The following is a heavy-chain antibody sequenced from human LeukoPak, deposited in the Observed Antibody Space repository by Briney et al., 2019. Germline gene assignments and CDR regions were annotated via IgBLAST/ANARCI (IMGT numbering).Heavy chain of an antibody. CDR2: IDYSGST. Sequence: SETLSLTCTVSGGSIKNYYWSWVRQPPGKGLEWIGCIDYSGSTNYNPSLRSRLTISVDTSKNQFSRRLTSVTAADTALYYCARGGFGSSTYYIEVDPWGQGTLVTVSS. CDR1: GGSIKNYY. J-gene: IGHJ5*02. D-gene: IGHD3-10*01. CDR3: ARGGFGSSTYYIEVDP. V-gene: IGHV4-59*01.